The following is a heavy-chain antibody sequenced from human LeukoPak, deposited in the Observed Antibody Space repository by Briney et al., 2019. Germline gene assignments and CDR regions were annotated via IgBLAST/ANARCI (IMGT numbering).Heavy chain of an antibody. CDR1: GVSISSPY. D-gene: IGHD3-22*01. J-gene: IGHJ3*02. CDR3: ARGYYDSSGYSNTFDI. CDR2: IYYSGST. Sequence: SETLSLTCSVSGVSISSPYWSWIRQPPGKGLEWVGFIYYSGSTNYNPSLKSRVTMSADTSKNQFSLKLTSVTAADTAVYYCARGYYDSSGYSNTFDIWGQGTMVTVSS. V-gene: IGHV4-59*11.